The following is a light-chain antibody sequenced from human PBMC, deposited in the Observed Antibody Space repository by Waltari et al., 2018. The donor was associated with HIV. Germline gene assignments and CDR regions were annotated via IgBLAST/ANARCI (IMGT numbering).Light chain of an antibody. J-gene: IGLJ2*01. CDR3: VTWADRSSGPVV. CDR2: ADS. V-gene: IGLV1-40*01. CDR1: GSNIGADYG. Sequence: QSVLTQPPSVSGAPGQRVTISCTGSGSNIGADYGVPWYHQLPGTAPKLLIYADSNRPSGVPDRFSGSKSGTSSSLAITGLRSEDEADYYCVTWADRSSGPVVFGGGTKVTVL.